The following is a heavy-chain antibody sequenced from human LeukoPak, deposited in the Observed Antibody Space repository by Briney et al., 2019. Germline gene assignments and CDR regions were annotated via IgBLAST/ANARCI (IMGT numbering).Heavy chain of an antibody. D-gene: IGHD4-17*01. Sequence: PGGSLRLSCAAPGFTFSSYGMHWVRQAPGKGLEWVAFIRYDGSNKYYADSVKGRFTISRDNSKNTLYLQMNSLRAEDTAVYYCAKPMTTVTTHPLPFDYWGQGTLVTVSS. CDR3: AKPMTTVTTHPLPFDY. CDR2: IRYDGSNK. CDR1: GFTFSSYG. V-gene: IGHV3-30*02. J-gene: IGHJ4*02.